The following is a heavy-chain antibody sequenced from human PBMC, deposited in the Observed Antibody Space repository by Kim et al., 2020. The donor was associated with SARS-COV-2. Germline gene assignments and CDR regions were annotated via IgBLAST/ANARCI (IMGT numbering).Heavy chain of an antibody. D-gene: IGHD3-10*01. V-gene: IGHV3-21*01. CDR2: ISSSSSYI. CDR3: AREGGSMVRESPRDYYYYGMDV. Sequence: GGSLRLSCAASGFTFSSYSMNWVRQAPGKGLEWVSSISSSSSYIYYADSVKGRFTISRDNAKNSLYLQMNSLRAEDTAVYYCAREGGSMVRESPRDYYYYGMDVWGQGTTVTVSS. CDR1: GFTFSSYS. J-gene: IGHJ6*02.